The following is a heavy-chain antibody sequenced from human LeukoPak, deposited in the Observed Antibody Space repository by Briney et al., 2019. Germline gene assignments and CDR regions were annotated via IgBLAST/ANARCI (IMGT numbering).Heavy chain of an antibody. CDR1: RFTFSNYW. Sequence: GGSLRLSCAASRFTFSNYWMSWVRQAPGKGLEWVAKIKQDGSQRYYVDSVTGRFIISRDNAKNTAFLQMNSLRAEDTAVYYCAKDRGPVGYDILTGYSDYWGQGTLVTVSS. V-gene: IGHV3-7*03. J-gene: IGHJ4*02. CDR3: AKDRGPVGYDILTGYSDY. CDR2: IKQDGSQR. D-gene: IGHD3-9*01.